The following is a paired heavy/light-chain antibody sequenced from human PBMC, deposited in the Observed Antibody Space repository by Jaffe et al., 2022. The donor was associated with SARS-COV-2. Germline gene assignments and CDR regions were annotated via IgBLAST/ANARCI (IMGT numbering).Heavy chain of an antibody. J-gene: IGHJ4*02. CDR3: ARDPGGGPDY. Sequence: EVQLLESGGGLAQPGGSLGLSCAASGFTFSSYAMSWVRQAPGKGLEWVSTISGSGRSTYYADSVKGRFTISRDNSKNTVYLQMDSLRAEDTAVYYCARDPGGGPDYWGQGTLVTVSS. V-gene: IGHV3-23*01. D-gene: IGHD2-15*01. CDR2: ISGSGRST. CDR1: GFTFSSYA.
Light chain of an antibody. CDR3: MQGTHWPIT. CDR2: KVS. V-gene: IGKV2-30*01. CDR1: QSLVYSDGNIY. J-gene: IGKJ4*01. Sequence: DVVMTQSPLSLPVTLGQPASISCRSSQSLVYSDGNIYLNWFQQRPGQSPRRLIYKVSNRDSGVPDRFSGSGSGTDFTLKISRVEAEDVGVYYCMQGTHWPITFGGGTKVEIK.